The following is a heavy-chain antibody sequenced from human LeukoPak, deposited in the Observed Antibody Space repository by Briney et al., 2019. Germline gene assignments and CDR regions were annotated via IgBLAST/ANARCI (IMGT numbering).Heavy chain of an antibody. CDR1: GGTFSSYA. J-gene: IGHJ5*02. CDR2: IIPIFGTA. CDR3: ARIRYYYDSSGYYFFWFDP. D-gene: IGHD3-22*01. V-gene: IGHV1-69*05. Sequence: SVKVSCKASGGTFSSYAISWVRQAPGQGLEWMGRIIPIFGTANYAQKFQGRVTITTDESTSTAYMELSSLRSEDTAVYYCARIRYYYDSSGYYFFWFDPWGQGTLVTVSS.